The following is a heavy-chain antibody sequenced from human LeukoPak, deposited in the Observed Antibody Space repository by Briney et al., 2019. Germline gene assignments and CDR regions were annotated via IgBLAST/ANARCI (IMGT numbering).Heavy chain of an antibody. Sequence: AGGSLRLSCAASGFTFSSYAMSWVRQAPGKGLEWVSAISGSGGSTYYADSVKGRFTISRDNSKNTLYLQMNSLRAEDTAVYCAKDHYYDSSGYSEYFQHWGQGTLVTVSS. D-gene: IGHD3-22*01. CDR1: GFTFSSYA. CDR3: AKDHYYDSSGYSEYFQH. V-gene: IGHV3-23*01. CDR2: ISGSGGST. J-gene: IGHJ1*01.